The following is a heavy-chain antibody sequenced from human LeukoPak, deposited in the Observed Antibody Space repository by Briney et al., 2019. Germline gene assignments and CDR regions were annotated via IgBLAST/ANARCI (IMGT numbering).Heavy chain of an antibody. V-gene: IGHV4-59*12. CDR1: GGSINNYY. D-gene: IGHD3-10*01. CDR2: IYHSGST. CDR3: AIGGTMVRGVRGLYYFDY. Sequence: PSETLSLTCTVSGGSINNYYWGWIRQPPGKGLEWIGYIYHSGSTYYNPSLKSRVTISVDRSKNQFSLKLSSVTAADTAVYYCAIGGTMVRGVRGLYYFDYWGQGTLVTVSS. J-gene: IGHJ4*02.